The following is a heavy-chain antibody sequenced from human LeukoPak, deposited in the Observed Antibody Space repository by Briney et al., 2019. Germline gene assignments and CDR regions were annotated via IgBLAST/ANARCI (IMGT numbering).Heavy chain of an antibody. D-gene: IGHD1-14*01. CDR1: GGSISSGSYY. Sequence: SQTLSLTCTVSGGSISSGSYYWSWIRQPAGKGLEWIGRIYTSGSTNYNPSLKSRVTISVDTSKNQFSLKLSSVTAADTAVYYCARDPGPLTHDAFDIWGQGTMVTVSS. CDR2: IYTSGST. J-gene: IGHJ3*02. CDR3: ARDPGPLTHDAFDI. V-gene: IGHV4-61*02.